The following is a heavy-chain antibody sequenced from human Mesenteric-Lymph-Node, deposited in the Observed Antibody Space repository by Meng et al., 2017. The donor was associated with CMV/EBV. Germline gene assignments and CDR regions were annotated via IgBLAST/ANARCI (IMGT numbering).Heavy chain of an antibody. CDR2: ISYDGSNE. V-gene: IGHV3-30-3*01. J-gene: IGHJ4*02. D-gene: IGHD6-19*01. CDR3: ARDLATGIVVAGFDY. Sequence: LKISCTVSGGSISSSSYYWGWIRQPPGKGLEWVALISYDGSNEYYADSVKGRFTISRDYPKNTLFLQMNSLRPEDTAVYYCARDLATGIVVAGFDYWGQGSLVTVSS. CDR1: GGSISSSS.